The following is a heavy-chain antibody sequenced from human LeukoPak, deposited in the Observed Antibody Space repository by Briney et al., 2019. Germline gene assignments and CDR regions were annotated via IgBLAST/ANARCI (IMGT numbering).Heavy chain of an antibody. J-gene: IGHJ6*04. D-gene: IGHD3-9*01. CDR1: GYTFTGYY. CDR2: INPNSGGT. V-gene: IGHV1-2*04. CDR3: ARAEARYYDILTGYWGIDYYGMDV. Sequence: ASVKVSCKASGYTFTGYYMHWVRQAPGQGLEWMGWINPNSGGTNYAQKFQGWVTMTRDTSISTAYMELSRLRSDDTAVYYWARAEARYYDILTGYWGIDYYGMDVWGKGTTVTVSS.